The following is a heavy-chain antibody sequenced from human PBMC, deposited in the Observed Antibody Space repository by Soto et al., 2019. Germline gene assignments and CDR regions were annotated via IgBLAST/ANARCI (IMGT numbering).Heavy chain of an antibody. CDR2: INPNGGST. J-gene: IGHJ4*02. Sequence: QVHLVQSGAEVKKPGASVKVSCKASGYIFINYYIHWVRQAPGQGLEWIGIINPNGGSTNYAQKFRGPVRIARDTSASTVDRDVSILRSDDTAVYYCARDLAAADYWGQGTLVTVSS. D-gene: IGHD6-13*01. CDR3: ARDLAAADY. V-gene: IGHV1-46*01. CDR1: GYIFINYY.